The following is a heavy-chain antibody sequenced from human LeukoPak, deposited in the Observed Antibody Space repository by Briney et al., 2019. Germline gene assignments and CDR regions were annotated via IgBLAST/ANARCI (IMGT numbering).Heavy chain of an antibody. V-gene: IGHV4-39*01. CDR1: GGSIDSGGYY. J-gene: IGHJ4*02. D-gene: IGHD6-13*01. Sequence: PSETLSLTCTVSGGSIDSGGYYWSWIRQPPGKGLEWIGSIYYSGSTYYNPSLKSRVTISVDTSKNQFSLKLSSVTAADTAVYYCARSPYSSSWYVDYWGQGTLVTVSS. CDR2: IYYSGST. CDR3: ARSPYSSSWYVDY.